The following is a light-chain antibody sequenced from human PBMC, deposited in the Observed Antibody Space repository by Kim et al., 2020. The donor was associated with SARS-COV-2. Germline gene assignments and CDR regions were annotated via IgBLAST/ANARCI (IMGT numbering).Light chain of an antibody. V-gene: IGLV7-43*01. J-gene: IGLJ1*01. CDR2: STS. CDR1: TGAVTSGNY. CDR3: LLYYGGAYV. Sequence: PGGTVTLPCASSTGAVTSGNYPNWFQQKPGQAPRTLIYSTSDKDSWTPARFSGSLLGGKAALTLSGVQPEDEAEYYCLLYYGGAYVFGTGTKVTVL.